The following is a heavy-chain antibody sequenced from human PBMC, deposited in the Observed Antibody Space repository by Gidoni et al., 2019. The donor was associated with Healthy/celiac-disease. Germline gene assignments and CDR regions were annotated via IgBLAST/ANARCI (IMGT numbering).Heavy chain of an antibody. V-gene: IGHV4-38-2*02. CDR1: GYSISSGYY. Sequence: QVQLQESGPGLVKPSETLSLTCAVSGYSISSGYYWGWIRQPPGKGLEWIGSIYHSGSTYYNPSLKSRVTISVDTSKNQFSLKLSSVTAADTAVYYCARDPTFSGSTSGHAFDIWGQGTMVTVSS. CDR2: IYHSGST. J-gene: IGHJ3*02. CDR3: ARDPTFSGSTSGHAFDI. D-gene: IGHD1-26*01.